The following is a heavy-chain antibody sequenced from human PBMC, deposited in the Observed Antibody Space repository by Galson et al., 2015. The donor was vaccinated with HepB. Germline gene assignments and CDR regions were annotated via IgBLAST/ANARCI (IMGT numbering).Heavy chain of an antibody. CDR2: IIPILGIA. Sequence: SVKVSCKASGGTFSSYTISWVRQAPGQGLEWMGRIIPILGIANYAQKFQGRVTITADKSTSTAYMELSSLRSEDTAVYYCASFSRIVGAAAFDYWGQGTLVTVST. CDR3: ASFSRIVGAAAFDY. J-gene: IGHJ4*02. D-gene: IGHD1-26*01. V-gene: IGHV1-69*02. CDR1: GGTFSSYT.